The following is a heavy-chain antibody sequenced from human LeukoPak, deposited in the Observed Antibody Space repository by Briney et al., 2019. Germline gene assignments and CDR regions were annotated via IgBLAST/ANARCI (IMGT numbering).Heavy chain of an antibody. V-gene: IGHV4-34*01. CDR2: INHSGST. Sequence: KPSETLSLTCAVYGGSFSGYYWSWIRQPPGKGLEWIGEINHSGSTNYNPSLKSRVTISVDTSKNQFSLKLSSVTAADTAVYYCARGSGGYGFYYYYYMDVWGKGTTVTVSS. D-gene: IGHD5-18*01. J-gene: IGHJ6*03. CDR1: GGSFSGYY. CDR3: ARGSGGYGFYYYYYMDV.